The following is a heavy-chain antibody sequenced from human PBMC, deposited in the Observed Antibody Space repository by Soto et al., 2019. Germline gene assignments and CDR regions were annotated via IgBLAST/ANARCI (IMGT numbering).Heavy chain of an antibody. CDR3: AASDGYWADS. CDR2: LRYGGSV. Sequence: QLQLQESGPGLVKSSDTLSLTCTVSGGSVASTHFFWSWIRQPPGEGLEWIASLRYGGSVSHNPSLKSRVTISVDTSKNQFSLHLNSGAAADTAVYFCAASDGYWADSWGQGTLVTVSP. CDR1: GGSVASTHFF. J-gene: IGHJ4*02. D-gene: IGHD3-22*01. V-gene: IGHV4-61*01.